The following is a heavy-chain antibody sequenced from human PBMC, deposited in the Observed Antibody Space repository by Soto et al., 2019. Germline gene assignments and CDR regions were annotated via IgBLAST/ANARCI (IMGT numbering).Heavy chain of an antibody. Sequence: QLQLQESGPGLVKPSETLSLTCTVSGGSISSSSYYWGWIRQPPGKGLEWIGSIYYSGSTYYNPSLKSRVTISVDTSKNQFSLKLSSVTAADTAVYYCARHFPPDSGYDLNWFDPWGQGTLVTVSS. CDR1: GGSISSSSYY. CDR2: IYYSGST. V-gene: IGHV4-39*01. CDR3: ARHFPPDSGYDLNWFDP. J-gene: IGHJ5*02. D-gene: IGHD5-12*01.